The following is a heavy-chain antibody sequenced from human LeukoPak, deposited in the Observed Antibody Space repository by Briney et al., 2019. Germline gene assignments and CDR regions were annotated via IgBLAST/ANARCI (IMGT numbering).Heavy chain of an antibody. J-gene: IGHJ6*02. CDR3: ARRFYGMDV. Sequence: GGSLSLSCAVSVFTVSNNYLTWVRHAPGKGLEWVSVIYGGGNTYYADSVKGRFTISSDNSKNTLNLQMNSLRAEDTAGYYCARRFYGMDVWGQGATVTVSS. CDR1: VFTVSNNY. CDR2: IYGGGNT. V-gene: IGHV3-53*01.